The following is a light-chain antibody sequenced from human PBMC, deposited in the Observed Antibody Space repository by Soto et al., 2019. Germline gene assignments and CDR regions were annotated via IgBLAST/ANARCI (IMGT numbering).Light chain of an antibody. Sequence: EVVKTKYPATLSVSPGEGATLSCRASQSVGSNLAWYQQKAGQAPRLLVYDASTRATGIPARFSGSGSGTEFTLTISGLQSEDFAFYHCQQYNSWPRTFGQGTEVEVK. CDR3: QQYNSWPRT. CDR1: QSVGSN. V-gene: IGKV3-15*01. CDR2: DAS. J-gene: IGKJ1*01.